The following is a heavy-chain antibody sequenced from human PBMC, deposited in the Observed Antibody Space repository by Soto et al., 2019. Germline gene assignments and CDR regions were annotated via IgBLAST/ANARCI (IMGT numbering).Heavy chain of an antibody. Sequence: QVQLVESGGGLVKPGGSLRLSCVASGFTFSDYYMAWIRQAPGKGLEVISYISSSDTYAFYADSVKGRFTISRDNANMSLYLPMTRLKADHTAVYFGARSMIRGAHFDDWGQGTLVTVSS. CDR1: GFTFSDYY. CDR2: ISSSDTYA. D-gene: IGHD1-26*01. V-gene: IGHV3-11*05. J-gene: IGHJ4*02. CDR3: ARSMIRGAHFDD.